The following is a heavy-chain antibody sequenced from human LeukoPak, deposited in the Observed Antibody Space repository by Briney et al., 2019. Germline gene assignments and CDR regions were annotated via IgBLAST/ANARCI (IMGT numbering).Heavy chain of an antibody. CDR2: IYSGGST. V-gene: IGHV3-53*01. CDR3: ARISYYYDSSGYLGYYFDY. J-gene: IGHJ4*02. D-gene: IGHD3-22*01. CDR1: GFTVSSNY. Sequence: GGSLRLSCAASGFTVSSNYMSWVRQAPGKGLEWVSVIYSGGSTYYADSVKGRFTISRDNSKNTLYLQMNSLRAEDTAVYYCARISYYYDSSGYLGYYFDYWGQGTLVTVSS.